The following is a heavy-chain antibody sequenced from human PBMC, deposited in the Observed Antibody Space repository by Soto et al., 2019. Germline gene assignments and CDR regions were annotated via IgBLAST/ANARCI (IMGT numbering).Heavy chain of an antibody. V-gene: IGHV3-13*01. CDR2: IGTAGDT. Sequence: EVQLVESGGGLVQPGGSLRLSCAASGFTFSSYDMHWVRQATGKGLEWVSAIGTAGDTYYPGSVKGRFTISRENAKNSXXXXXNSLRAGDTAVYYCAREGYGSGSYPFDYWGQGTLVTVSS. D-gene: IGHD3-10*01. CDR1: GFTFSSYD. J-gene: IGHJ4*02. CDR3: AREGYGSGSYPFDY.